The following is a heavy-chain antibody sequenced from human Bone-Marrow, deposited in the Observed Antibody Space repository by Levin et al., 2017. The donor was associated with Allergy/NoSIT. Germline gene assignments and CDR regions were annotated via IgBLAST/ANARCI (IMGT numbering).Heavy chain of an antibody. CDR2: IIPIFGTA. CDR1: GGTFSNYA. V-gene: IGHV1-69*06. D-gene: IGHD3-9*01. CDR3: ARGPDFLTAYYLYFDY. J-gene: IGHJ4*01. Sequence: SVKVSCKASGGTFSNYAISWVRQAPGQGLEWMGGIIPIFGTAKYAQKFQGRVTITADKSTGTDYMEVSSLRSEDTAVYYCARGPDFLTAYYLYFDYWGQGTLVTVSS.